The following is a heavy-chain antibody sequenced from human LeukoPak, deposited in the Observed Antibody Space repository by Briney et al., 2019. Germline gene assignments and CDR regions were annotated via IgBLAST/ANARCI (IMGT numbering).Heavy chain of an antibody. V-gene: IGHV3-30*18. CDR1: GFTFSDFG. Sequence: PGGSLRLSCAASGFTFSDFGIHWVRQAPGKGLEWVAVISYDGSNKYYSDSVKGRFTISRDNSKNTLDLQMNSLRLEDTAVYYCAKDSYGMDVWGQGTTVTVSS. CDR3: AKDSYGMDV. CDR2: ISYDGSNK. J-gene: IGHJ6*02.